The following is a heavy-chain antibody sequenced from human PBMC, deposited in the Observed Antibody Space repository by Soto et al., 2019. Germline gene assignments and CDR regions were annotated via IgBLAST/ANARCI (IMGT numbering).Heavy chain of an antibody. Sequence: GGSLRLSCKASGFSVSSTYMSWVRQVPGKGLEWVSSLYKNDDTYYAESVRGRFTISRDSSKNSLYLQMSSLSADDTAVYYCAKEKISTSCCNWFDPWGQGTLVTVSS. CDR2: LYKNDDT. CDR1: GFSVSSTY. V-gene: IGHV3-53*01. CDR3: AKEKISTSCCNWFDP. D-gene: IGHD2-2*01. J-gene: IGHJ5*02.